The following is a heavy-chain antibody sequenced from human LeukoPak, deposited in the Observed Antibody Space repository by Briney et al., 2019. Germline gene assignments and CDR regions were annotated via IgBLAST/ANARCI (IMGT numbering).Heavy chain of an antibody. CDR3: GRKAGDCGGGSCYSIDY. Sequence: ASVKVSCKAFGGSFSSEAISWVRQAPGQGLEWMGGIIPIFGTANYAQKFQGRVTITTDESTSTAYMEVSSLRSEDTAVYYCGRKAGDCGGGSCYSIDYWGQGPLVTVSS. CDR2: IIPIFGTA. D-gene: IGHD2-15*01. J-gene: IGHJ4*02. CDR1: GGSFSSEA. V-gene: IGHV1-69*05.